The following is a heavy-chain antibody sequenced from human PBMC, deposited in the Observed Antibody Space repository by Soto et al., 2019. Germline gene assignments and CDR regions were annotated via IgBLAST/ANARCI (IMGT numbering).Heavy chain of an antibody. V-gene: IGHV4-39*01. J-gene: IGHJ6*02. Sequence: QLQLQESGPGLVKPSETLSLTCSVSGGSISSRSYSWGWIRQPPGKGLEWIVTIYYSGSSNYDPSLKSRVTISVDTSKNQFSLRLSSVTAADTAVYYCVRLAGYCTGASCYGHYAMDVCGQGTTVTVSS. CDR2: IYYSGSS. CDR1: GGSISSRSYS. CDR3: VRLAGYCTGASCYGHYAMDV. D-gene: IGHD2-8*02.